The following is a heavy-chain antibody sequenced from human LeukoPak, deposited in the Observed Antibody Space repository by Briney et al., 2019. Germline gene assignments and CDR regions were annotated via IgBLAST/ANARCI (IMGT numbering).Heavy chain of an antibody. CDR3: AKDERNWNYNLASQTYD. Sequence: GGSLRLPCAASGFTFSSYAMHWVRQAPGKGLEWVAVISYDGSNKYYADSVKGRFTISRDNSKNTLYLQMNSLRAEDTAVYYCAKDERNWNYNLASQTYDWGQGTLVTVSS. V-gene: IGHV3-30-3*01. J-gene: IGHJ4*02. CDR2: ISYDGSNK. D-gene: IGHD1-7*01. CDR1: GFTFSSYA.